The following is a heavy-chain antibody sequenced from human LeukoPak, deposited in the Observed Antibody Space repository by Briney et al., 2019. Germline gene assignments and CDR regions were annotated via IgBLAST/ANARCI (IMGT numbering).Heavy chain of an antibody. CDR2: ISAYNGNT. CDR3: ARAPHYYDSSGYLD. Sequence: ASVKVSCKASGYTFTSYGISWVRQAPGQGLEWMGWISAYNGNTNYAQKLQGRVTMTTDTSTSTAYMELRSLRSDDTAVYYCARAPHYYDSSGYLDRGQGTLVTVSS. CDR1: GYTFTSYG. V-gene: IGHV1-18*01. J-gene: IGHJ4*02. D-gene: IGHD3-22*01.